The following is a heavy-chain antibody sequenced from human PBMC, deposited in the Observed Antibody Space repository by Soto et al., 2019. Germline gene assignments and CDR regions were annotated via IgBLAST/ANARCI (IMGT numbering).Heavy chain of an antibody. J-gene: IGHJ6*02. CDR1: GGSISSGGYY. CDR3: ARERYYGMDV. V-gene: IGHV4-61*08. Sequence: PSETLSLTCTVSGGSISSGGYYWSWIRQHPGKGLEWIGNIYYSGSTNYNPSLKSRVTISVDTSKNQFSLKLSSVTAADTAVYYCARERYYGMDVWGQGTTVTVSS. CDR2: IYYSGST.